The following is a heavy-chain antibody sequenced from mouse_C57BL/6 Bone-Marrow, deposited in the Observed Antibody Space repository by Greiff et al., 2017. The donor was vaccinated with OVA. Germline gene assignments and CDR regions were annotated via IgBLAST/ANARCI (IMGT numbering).Heavy chain of an antibody. J-gene: IGHJ1*03. CDR3: ARHEYFDV. CDR2: ISNGGGST. CDR1: GFTFSDYY. Sequence: DVKLVESGGGLVQPGGSLKLSCAASGFTFSDYYMYWVRQTPEKRLEWVAYISNGGGSTYYPDTVKGRFAISRDNAKNTLYLQMSRLKSEDTAMYYCARHEYFDVWGTGTTVTVSS. V-gene: IGHV5-12*01.